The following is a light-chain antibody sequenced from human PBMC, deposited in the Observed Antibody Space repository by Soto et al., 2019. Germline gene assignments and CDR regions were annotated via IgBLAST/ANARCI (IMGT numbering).Light chain of an antibody. V-gene: IGKV1-12*01. CDR1: QGINSW. CDR2: AAS. J-gene: IGKJ1*01. CDR3: QQANSFPWT. Sequence: DIQMTQSPSSVSASVGDRVTTTCRASQGINSWLAWYQQKPGKAPKLLIYAASNLQSGVPSRFSGSGSGTDFTLTISSLQPEDFATYYCQQANSFPWTFGQGTKVDIK.